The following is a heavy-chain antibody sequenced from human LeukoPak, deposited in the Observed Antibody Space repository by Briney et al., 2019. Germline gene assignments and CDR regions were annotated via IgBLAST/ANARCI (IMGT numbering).Heavy chain of an antibody. CDR3: ARDAGKRITMVRGVIIPDAFDI. J-gene: IGHJ3*02. V-gene: IGHV4-59*01. D-gene: IGHD3-10*01. CDR1: GGSISSYY. Sequence: SETLSLTCTVSGGSISSYYWSWIRQPPGKGLEWIGYIYYSGSTNYNPSHKSRVTISVDTSKNQFSLKLSSVTAADTAVYYCARDAGKRITMVRGVIIPDAFDIWGQGTMVTVSS. CDR2: IYYSGST.